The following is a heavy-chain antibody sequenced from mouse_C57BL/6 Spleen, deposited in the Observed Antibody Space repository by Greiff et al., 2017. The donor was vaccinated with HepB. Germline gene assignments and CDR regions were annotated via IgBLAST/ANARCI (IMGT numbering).Heavy chain of an antibody. Sequence: VQLKQPGAELVKPGASVKLSCKASGYTFTSYWMHWVKQRPGQGLEWIGMIHPNSGSTNYNEKFKSKATLTVDTSSSTAYMQLSSLTSEDSAVYYCASGDYCNYEGFSMDDWGQGTPVTVSS. D-gene: IGHD2-1*01. CDR1: GYTFTSYW. CDR2: IHPNSGST. CDR3: ASGDYCNYEGFSMDD. V-gene: IGHV1-64*01. J-gene: IGHJ4*01.